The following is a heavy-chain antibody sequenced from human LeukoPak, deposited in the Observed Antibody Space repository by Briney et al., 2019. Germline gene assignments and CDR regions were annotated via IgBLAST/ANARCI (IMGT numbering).Heavy chain of an antibody. CDR3: ARASLPGIAAAGLNWFDP. D-gene: IGHD6-13*01. CDR2: IYYSGST. Sequence: SETLSLTCTVSGGSISSYYWSWLRQPPGKGLEWFGYIYYSGSTNYNHSLKSRATISVDTSKNQFSLKLSSVTAADTAVYYCARASLPGIAAAGLNWFDPWGQGTLVTVSS. V-gene: IGHV4-59*01. CDR1: GGSISSYY. J-gene: IGHJ5*02.